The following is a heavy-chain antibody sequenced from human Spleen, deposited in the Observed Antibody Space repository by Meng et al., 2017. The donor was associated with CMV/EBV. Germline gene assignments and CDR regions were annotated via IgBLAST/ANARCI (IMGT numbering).Heavy chain of an antibody. V-gene: IGHV3-11*01. CDR2: ISSSGNTI. CDR3: TKSKTSGPYDALDI. CDR1: GFTFSDYY. D-gene: IGHD2-15*01. Sequence: GESLKISCAASGFTFSDYYMSWIRQAPGKGLKWLSYISSSGNTIYYADSVKGRFTISRDNSKNTLYLQMNSLRAEDTAVYYCTKSKTSGPYDALDIWGQGTMVTVSS. J-gene: IGHJ3*02.